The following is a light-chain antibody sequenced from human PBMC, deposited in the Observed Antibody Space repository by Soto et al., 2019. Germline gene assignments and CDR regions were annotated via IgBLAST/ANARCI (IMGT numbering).Light chain of an antibody. Sequence: QLVLTQPPSVSGAPGQTITISCTGSSSNIGAGYDVHWYQQVPGTTPKLLIYANNNRPSGVPDRFSGSKSGTSASLVITGLQAEDEADYYCQSYDNSLSGWLFGGGTKLTVL. J-gene: IGLJ2*01. CDR3: QSYDNSLSGWL. CDR2: ANN. CDR1: SSNIGAGYD. V-gene: IGLV1-40*01.